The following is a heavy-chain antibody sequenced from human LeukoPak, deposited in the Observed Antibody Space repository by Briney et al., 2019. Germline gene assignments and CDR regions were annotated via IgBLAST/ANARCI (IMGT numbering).Heavy chain of an antibody. V-gene: IGHV4-59*08. CDR2: IFHSGST. CDR3: ARHSQVVRGWFDP. D-gene: IGHD3-10*01. J-gene: IGHJ5*02. Sequence: PSETLSLTCTVSSGSISSYYWSWIRQPPGKGLEWIGYIFHSGSTNYSPSLKSRVTMSVDTSKSQFSLKLSSVTAADTAVYYCARHSQVVRGWFDPWGQGTLVTVSS. CDR1: SGSISSYY.